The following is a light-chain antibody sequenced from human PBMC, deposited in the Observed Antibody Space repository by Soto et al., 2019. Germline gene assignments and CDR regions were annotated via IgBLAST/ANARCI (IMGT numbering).Light chain of an antibody. Sequence: EIVMTQSPATLSVSLGERATLSCRASQSVSTDLAWYQQKPGQAPRLLIYGASSRATGIPDRFSGSGSGTDFTLTISRLEPEDFAVYYCQQYNNWPAITFGQGTRLEIK. J-gene: IGKJ5*01. CDR2: GAS. CDR1: QSVSTD. V-gene: IGKV3D-15*01. CDR3: QQYNNWPAIT.